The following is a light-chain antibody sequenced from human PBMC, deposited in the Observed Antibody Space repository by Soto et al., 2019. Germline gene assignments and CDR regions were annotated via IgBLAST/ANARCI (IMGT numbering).Light chain of an antibody. Sequence: EIILTQSPDTLSLSPWERATLSCRASHTVSSNYLAWCQQRPGQAPRLLIYGASTRAAGIPDRFSGSGSGTDFTLTITRLEPEDSAVYFCQQYTGPPTTFGQGTRLEIK. V-gene: IGKV3-20*01. CDR1: HTVSSNY. J-gene: IGKJ5*01. CDR2: GAS. CDR3: QQYTGPPTT.